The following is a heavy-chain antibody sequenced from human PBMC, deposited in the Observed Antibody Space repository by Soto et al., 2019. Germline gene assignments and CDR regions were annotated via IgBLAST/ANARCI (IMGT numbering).Heavy chain of an antibody. V-gene: IGHV4-30-4*01. Sequence: LSLTCSVSGDSISTFDYFWAWIRQPPGQALEYIGYIYKSATTYYNPSFESRVAISLDTSKSQFSLNVTSVTAADTAVYFCARGRYCLTGRCFPNWFDSWGQGTLVTVSS. CDR1: GDSISTFDYF. CDR3: ARGRYCLTGRCFPNWFDS. J-gene: IGHJ5*01. D-gene: IGHD2-15*01. CDR2: IYKSATT.